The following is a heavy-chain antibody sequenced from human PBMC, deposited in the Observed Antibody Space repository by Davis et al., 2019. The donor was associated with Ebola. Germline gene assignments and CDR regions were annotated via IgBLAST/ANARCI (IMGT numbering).Heavy chain of an antibody. CDR1: GYSFTSYW. J-gene: IGHJ3*02. D-gene: IGHD6-13*01. V-gene: IGHV5-51*01. Sequence: GESLKISCTGSGYSFTSYWIGWVRQMPGKGLEWMGIIYPGDSDTRYSPSFQGQVTISADKSISTAYLQWSSLKASDTAMYYCARSAYSSSWYREADAFDIWGQGTMVTVSS. CDR3: ARSAYSSSWYREADAFDI. CDR2: IYPGDSDT.